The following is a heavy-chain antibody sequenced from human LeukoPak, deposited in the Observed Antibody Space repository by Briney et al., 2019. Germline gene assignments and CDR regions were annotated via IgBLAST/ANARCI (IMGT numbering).Heavy chain of an antibody. V-gene: IGHV4-30-2*01. D-gene: IGHD3-10*01. CDR3: ARTYMVRGAIIEAFDY. CDR1: GGSISSGGYS. Sequence: HPSETLSLTCAVSGGSISSGGYSWSWIRQPPGKGLEWIGYIYHSGSTYYNPSLKSRVTISVDRSKNQFSLKLSSVTAADTAVYYCARTYMVRGAIIEAFDYWGQGTLVTVSS. J-gene: IGHJ4*02. CDR2: IYHSGST.